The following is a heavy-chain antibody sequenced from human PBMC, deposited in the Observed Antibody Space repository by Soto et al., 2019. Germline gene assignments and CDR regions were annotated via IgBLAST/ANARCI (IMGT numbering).Heavy chain of an antibody. CDR2: ISSSSSYI. D-gene: IGHD3-10*01. CDR3: ARVSPSYYGSGGGPDY. V-gene: IGHV3-21*01. J-gene: IGHJ4*02. CDR1: GFTFSSYS. Sequence: VQLVESGGGLVKPGGSLRLSCAASGFTFSSYSMNWVRQAPGKGLEWVSSISSSSSYIYYADSVKGRFTISRDNAKKSLYLQMNSLEAGDTAVYYCARVSPSYYGSGGGPDYWGQGTLVTVSS.